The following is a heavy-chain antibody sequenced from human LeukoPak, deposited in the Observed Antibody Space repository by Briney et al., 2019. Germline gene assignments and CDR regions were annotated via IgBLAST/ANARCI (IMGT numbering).Heavy chain of an antibody. CDR1: GYTFTGYY. Sequence: ASVKVSCKASGYTFTGYYMHWVRQAPGQGLEWMGWINPNSGGTNYAQKFQGRVTMTRNTSISTAYMELSSLRSEDTAVYYCARARPRRKYSGYDFNVWGQGTLVTVSS. D-gene: IGHD5-12*01. CDR3: ARARPRRKYSGYDFNV. J-gene: IGHJ4*02. CDR2: INPNSGGT. V-gene: IGHV1-2*02.